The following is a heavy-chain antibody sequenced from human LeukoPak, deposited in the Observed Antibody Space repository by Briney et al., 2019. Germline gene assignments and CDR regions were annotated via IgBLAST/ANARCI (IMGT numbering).Heavy chain of an antibody. D-gene: IGHD3/OR15-3a*01. CDR2: ISAYNGNT. CDR1: GYTFTSYG. Sequence: ASVKVSCKASGYTFTSYGISWVRQAPGQGLEWMGWISAYNGNTNYAQKFQGRVTTTTDTSTSTAYMELRSLRSDDTAVYYCAREWTGYYVFDYWGQGTLVTVSP. J-gene: IGHJ4*02. CDR3: AREWTGYYVFDY. V-gene: IGHV1-18*04.